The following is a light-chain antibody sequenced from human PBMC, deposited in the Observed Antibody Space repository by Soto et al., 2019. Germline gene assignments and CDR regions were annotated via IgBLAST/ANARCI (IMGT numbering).Light chain of an antibody. J-gene: IGKJ1*01. CDR2: GAS. CDR1: QSVSSSY. Sequence: EIVLTQSPGTLSLSPGERXTXSCXASQSVSSSYLAWYQQKPGQAPRLLIYGASSRATGIPDRFSGSGSGTDFTLTIXRXXXXXXXXXXXXXXXXSXWTFGQGTKVEIK. V-gene: IGKV3-20*01. CDR3: XXXXXSXWT.